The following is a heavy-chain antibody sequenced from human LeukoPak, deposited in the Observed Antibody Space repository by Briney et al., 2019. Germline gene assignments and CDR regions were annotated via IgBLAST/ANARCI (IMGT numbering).Heavy chain of an antibody. CDR1: GGSISSYY. CDR3: ARAWIAAAGTFLDY. Sequence: SETLSLTCTVSGGSISSYYWSWIRQPPGKGLEWIGYIYYSGSTNYNPSLKSRVTISVDTSKNQFSLKLSSVTAADTAVYYCARAWIAAAGTFLDYWGQGTLVTVSS. CDR2: IYYSGST. J-gene: IGHJ4*02. D-gene: IGHD6-13*01. V-gene: IGHV4-59*12.